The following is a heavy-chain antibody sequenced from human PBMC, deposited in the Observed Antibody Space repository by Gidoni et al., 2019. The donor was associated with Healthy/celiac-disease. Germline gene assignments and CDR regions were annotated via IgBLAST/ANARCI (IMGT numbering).Heavy chain of an antibody. V-gene: IGHV3-11*05. CDR3: ARDRELLPFYGMDV. Sequence: QVQLVESGGGLVKPGGSLRLSCAASGFTFSDYYMSWIRQAPGKGLEWVSYISSSSSYTNDADSVKGRFTISRDNAKNSLYLQMNSLRAEDTAVYYCARDRELLPFYGMDVWGQGTTVTVSS. D-gene: IGHD2-15*01. CDR2: ISSSSSYT. J-gene: IGHJ6*02. CDR1: GFTFSDYY.